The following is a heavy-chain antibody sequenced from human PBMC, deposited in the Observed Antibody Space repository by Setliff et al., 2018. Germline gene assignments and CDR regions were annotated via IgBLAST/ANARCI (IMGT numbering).Heavy chain of an antibody. J-gene: IGHJ4*02. V-gene: IGHV3-74*01. CDR3: ATNGGYCSSTSCSLEDY. D-gene: IGHD2-2*01. CDR2: VNSDGSST. Sequence: GGSLRLSCAASGFTFVNYWMHWVRQAPGKGLVWVSRVNSDGSSTIYADSVKGRFTISRDNAENTLYLQMNSLRPDDTAVYYCATNGGYCSSTSCSLEDYWGQGTLVTVSS. CDR1: GFTFVNYW.